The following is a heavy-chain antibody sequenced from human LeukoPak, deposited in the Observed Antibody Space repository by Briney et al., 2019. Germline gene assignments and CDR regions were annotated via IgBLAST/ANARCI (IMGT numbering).Heavy chain of an antibody. CDR3: ESGTLQLWSSF. CDR2: IYYSGTT. Sequence: SETLSLTCTVSGGSISSSTYYWAWVRQPPGKGLEWIASIYYSGTTYYNPSLKSRVTISVDTSRNQFSLNLSSVTAADTAVYYCESGTLQLWSSFWGQGTLVTVSS. CDR1: GGSISSSTYY. V-gene: IGHV4-39*07. J-gene: IGHJ4*02. D-gene: IGHD5-18*01.